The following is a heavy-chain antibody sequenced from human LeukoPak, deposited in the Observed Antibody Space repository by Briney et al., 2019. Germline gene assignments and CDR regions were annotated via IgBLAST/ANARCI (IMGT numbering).Heavy chain of an antibody. Sequence: SETLSLTCTVSGGTISSYSWSWIRQPAGKGLEWIWRIYTSGSTNYNPSLKSRVTMSVDESKNQFSLKLSSVTAADTAVYYCARDTYGSGSSTWIYWGQGTLVTVSS. D-gene: IGHD3-10*01. CDR1: GGTISSYS. CDR3: ARDTYGSGSSTWIY. V-gene: IGHV4-4*07. J-gene: IGHJ4*02. CDR2: IYTSGST.